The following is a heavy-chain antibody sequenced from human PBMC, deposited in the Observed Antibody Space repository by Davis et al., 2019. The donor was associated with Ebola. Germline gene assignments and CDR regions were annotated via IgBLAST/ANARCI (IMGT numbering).Heavy chain of an antibody. CDR2: IYYSGST. CDR1: GGSISSSSYY. CDR3: ARITLFIAAAGRTSYWFDP. J-gene: IGHJ5*02. V-gene: IGHV4-39*07. D-gene: IGHD6-13*01. Sequence: MPSETLSLTCTVSGGSISSSSYYWGWIRQPPGKGLEWIGSIYYSGSTYYNPSLKSRVTISVDTSKNQFSLKLSSVTAADTAVYYCARITLFIAAAGRTSYWFDPWGQGTLVTVSS.